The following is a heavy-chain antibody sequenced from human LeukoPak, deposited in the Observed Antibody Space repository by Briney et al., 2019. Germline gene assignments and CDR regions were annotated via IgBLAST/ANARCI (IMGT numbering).Heavy chain of an antibody. V-gene: IGHV3-30*02. Sequence: GGSLRLSCASSGFTFSSYGMHWVRQAPGKGLEWVTFIRYDGSNKYYADSVKGRFTISRDNSKNTLYLQMNSLRPEDTAVYYCARSRPVVTAAQRFDYWGQGTLVTVSS. D-gene: IGHD2-21*02. CDR2: IRYDGSNK. J-gene: IGHJ4*02. CDR1: GFTFSSYG. CDR3: ARSRPVVTAAQRFDY.